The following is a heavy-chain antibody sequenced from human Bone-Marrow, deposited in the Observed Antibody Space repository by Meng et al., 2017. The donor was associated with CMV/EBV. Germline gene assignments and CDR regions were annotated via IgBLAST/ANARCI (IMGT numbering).Heavy chain of an antibody. CDR2: INPNTGVT. Sequence: ASVKVSCKASGYTFTSYAMNWVRQAPGQGLEWMGWINPNTGVTNYAQKFQGRVTMTRDTSISTAYMELSRLRSDDTAVYFCARGGTNYYYYDVDVWGQGTTVTVSS. V-gene: IGHV1-2*02. J-gene: IGHJ6*02. CDR3: ARGGTNYYYYDVDV. CDR1: GYTFTSYA.